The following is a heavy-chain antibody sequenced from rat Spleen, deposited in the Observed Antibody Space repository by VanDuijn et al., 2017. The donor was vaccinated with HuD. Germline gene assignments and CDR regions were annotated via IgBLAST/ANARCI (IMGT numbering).Heavy chain of an antibody. CDR1: DHSITNGYR. D-gene: IGHD1-5*01. CDR3: ARSEGVHYNLPFAD. V-gene: IGHV3-3*01. CDR2: INSAGNT. J-gene: IGHJ3*01. Sequence: EVQLQESGPGLVKPSQSLSLTCSVTDHSITNGYRWNWIRKFPGNKLEWMGYINSAGNTLYNPSLKSRISITRDTSKNQFFLQVNSVTAEDTATYYCARSEGVHYNLPFADWGQGTLVTVSS.